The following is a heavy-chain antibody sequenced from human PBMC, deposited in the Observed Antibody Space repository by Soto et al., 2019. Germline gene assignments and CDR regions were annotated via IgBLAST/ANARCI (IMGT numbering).Heavy chain of an antibody. D-gene: IGHD6-13*01. V-gene: IGHV4-4*02. CDR3: ASIAAAGTDYYYGMDV. CDR2: IYHSGST. J-gene: IGHJ6*02. CDR1: GGSIISSNW. Sequence: SETLSLTCAVSGGSIISSNWWRVVRQPPGKGLEWIGEIYHSGSTNYNPSLKSRVTISVDKSKNQFSLKLSSVTAADTAVYYCASIAAAGTDYYYGMDVWGQGTTVTVSS.